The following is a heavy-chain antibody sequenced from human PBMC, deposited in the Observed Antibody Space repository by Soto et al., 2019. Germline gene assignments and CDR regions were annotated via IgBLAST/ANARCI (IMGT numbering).Heavy chain of an antibody. V-gene: IGHV1-18*01. D-gene: IGHD1-26*01. CDR3: ARAFCRRGTYYAFDN. J-gene: IGHJ4*02. CDR2: ISAYNGNR. CDR1: GYTPTNYD. Sequence: QVPLVQSGPEVKKPGASVTVSCKTSGYTPTNYDIGWVRQAPGQGLEWMGWISAYNGNRNSAQKLQGRLTMTTDTATKTAYMERRSLRSDDTSVYFCARAFCRRGTYYAFDNWGQGTLVTVSS.